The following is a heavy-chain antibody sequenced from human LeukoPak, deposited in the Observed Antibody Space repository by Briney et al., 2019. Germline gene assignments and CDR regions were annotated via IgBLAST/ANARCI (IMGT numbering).Heavy chain of an antibody. D-gene: IGHD6-13*01. CDR1: RGSISDYY. CDR3: ARGLLGYSSSWLGVAFDI. J-gene: IGHJ3*02. Sequence: SETLFLTCTVSRGSISDYYWTWIRQPPGKGLEWVWYIYYSGSTNYNPSLKSRLTISVDTSKSQFSLKLSSVTAVDTAVYYCARGLLGYSSSWLGVAFDIWGQGTMVSVSS. CDR2: IYYSGST. V-gene: IGHV4-59*01.